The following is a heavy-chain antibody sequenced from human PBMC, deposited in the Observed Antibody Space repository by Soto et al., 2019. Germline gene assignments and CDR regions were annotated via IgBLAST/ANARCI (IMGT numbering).Heavy chain of an antibody. V-gene: IGHV1-2*04. Sequence: ASVKVSCKASGYTFTGYYMHWVRQAPGQGLEWMGWINPNSGGTNYAQKFQGWVTMTRDTSISTAYMELSRLRSDDTAVYYCARDFSYDILPGVAFDIRGQGTMVTVSS. D-gene: IGHD3-9*01. CDR3: ARDFSYDILPGVAFDI. CDR2: INPNSGGT. CDR1: GYTFTGYY. J-gene: IGHJ3*02.